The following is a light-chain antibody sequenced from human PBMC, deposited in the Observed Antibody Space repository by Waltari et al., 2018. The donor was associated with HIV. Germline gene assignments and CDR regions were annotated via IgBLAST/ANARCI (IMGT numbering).Light chain of an antibody. J-gene: IGLJ1*01. CDR2: EVS. CDR1: SSDVGSSNL. CDR3: CSYAGSSTSV. Sequence: QSALTQPASVYGSPGQSLTIPCTGTSSDVGSSNLVSWYQQHPGKAPKLMIYEVSKRPSGVSNRFSGSKSGNTASLTISGLQAEDEADYYCCSYAGSSTSVFGTGTKVTVL. V-gene: IGLV2-23*02.